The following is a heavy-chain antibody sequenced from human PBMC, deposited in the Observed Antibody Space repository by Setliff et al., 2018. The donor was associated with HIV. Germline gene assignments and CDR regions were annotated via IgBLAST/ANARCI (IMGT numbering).Heavy chain of an antibody. D-gene: IGHD6-19*01. CDR1: GYTFVSSD. Sequence: ASVKVSCKASGYTFVSSDINWVRQATGQGLEWMGWMDPNSGNTGYAQKFQGRVTMTRNTSISTAYMELSSLRSEDTAMYYCARVLRGSSGWYGYYYMDVWGKGTTVTVSS. CDR2: MDPNSGNT. J-gene: IGHJ6*03. CDR3: ARVLRGSSGWYGYYYMDV. V-gene: IGHV1-8*02.